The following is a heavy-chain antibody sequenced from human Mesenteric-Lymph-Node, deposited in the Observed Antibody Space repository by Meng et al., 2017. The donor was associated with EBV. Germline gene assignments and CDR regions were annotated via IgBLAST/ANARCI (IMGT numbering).Heavy chain of an antibody. D-gene: IGHD6-19*01. CDR3: ARIRGIDSSTDY. V-gene: IGHV1-3*01. J-gene: IGHJ4*02. CDR1: GYTFTNYA. CDR2: INVGNGNT. Sequence: QVHLVQSGAEVKEPWASVRISCKASGYTFTNYALEWVRQAPGQRLEWMGWINVGNGNTKYSQKFQGRVTISRDTSAKTAYVEVSSLRSDDTAVYYCARIRGIDSSTDYWGQGTLVTVSS.